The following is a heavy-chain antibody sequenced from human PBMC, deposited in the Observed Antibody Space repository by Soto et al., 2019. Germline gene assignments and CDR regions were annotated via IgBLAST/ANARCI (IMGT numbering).Heavy chain of an antibody. V-gene: IGHV4-31*03. CDR3: ARGVLH. CDR2: ISYSGRT. Sequence: QVQLQESGPGLVQPSQTLSLTCTVSGGSISSGGYYWSWIRQHPGTGLEWIGHISYSGRTYSNTSLKCRVTISVDTSRPQFSLIVTSVTAADTAVYYCARGVLHWGQGTLVTVSS. CDR1: GGSISSGGYY. J-gene: IGHJ4*01.